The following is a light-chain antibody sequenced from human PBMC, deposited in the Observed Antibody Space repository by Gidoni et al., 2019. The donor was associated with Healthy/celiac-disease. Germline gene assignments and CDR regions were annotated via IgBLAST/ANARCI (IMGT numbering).Light chain of an antibody. CDR1: QSVSSY. CDR3: QQRSNWPPG. Sequence: EIVSTPSPATLSLSPGESATLSCRASQSVSSYLAWYQQKPGQAPRLLIYDASNRATGIPARFSGSGSGTDFTLTISSLEPEDFAVYYCQQRSNWPPGFGQGTKVEIK. CDR2: DAS. J-gene: IGKJ2*03. V-gene: IGKV3-11*01.